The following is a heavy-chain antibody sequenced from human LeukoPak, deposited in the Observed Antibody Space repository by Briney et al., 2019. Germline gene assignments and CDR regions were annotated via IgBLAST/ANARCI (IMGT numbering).Heavy chain of an antibody. CDR1: GFTFSSYA. V-gene: IGHV3-30*04. CDR3: ARGLLSGTPDY. CDR2: ISYDGSNK. D-gene: IGHD3-10*01. Sequence: GRSLRLSCAASGFTFSSYAMHWVRQAPGKGLEWVAVISYDGSNKYYADSVKGRFTISRDNSKNTLYLQMNSLRAEDTAVYYCARGLLSGTPDYWDQGTLVTVSS. J-gene: IGHJ4*02.